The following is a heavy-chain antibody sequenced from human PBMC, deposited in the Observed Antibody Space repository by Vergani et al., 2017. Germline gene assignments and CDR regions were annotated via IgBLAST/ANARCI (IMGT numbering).Heavy chain of an antibody. CDR1: GGSISSGGYS. J-gene: IGHJ6*03. V-gene: IGHV4-30-2*01. Sequence: QLQLQESGSGLVKPSQTLSLTCAVSGGSISSGGYSWSWIRQPPGKGLEWIGYIYQSGSTYYNPSLKSRVTISVDRSKNQFSLKLSSVTAADTAVYYCARAQPYCSSTSCYNYYYYYYMDVWGKGTTVTVSS. CDR3: ARAQPYCSSTSCYNYYYYYYMDV. D-gene: IGHD2-2*01. CDR2: IYQSGST.